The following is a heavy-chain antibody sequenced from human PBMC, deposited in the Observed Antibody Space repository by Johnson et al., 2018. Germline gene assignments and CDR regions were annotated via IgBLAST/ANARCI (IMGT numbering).Heavy chain of an antibody. V-gene: IGHV4-34*01. CDR2: ITHSGST. J-gene: IGHJ1*01. CDR1: GGSFSDYS. D-gene: IGHD6-19*01. CDR3: ARGQRVGSGWNSAEYFPH. Sequence: QVQPQQWGAGLLKPSETXSPTCAVYGGSFSDYSWSWIRQPPGMGLEWIGEITHSGSTNYNPSLESRVTISIDPSKTQFSLNLSSVTPADTALYYRARGQRVGSGWNSAEYFPHWGQGTLVT.